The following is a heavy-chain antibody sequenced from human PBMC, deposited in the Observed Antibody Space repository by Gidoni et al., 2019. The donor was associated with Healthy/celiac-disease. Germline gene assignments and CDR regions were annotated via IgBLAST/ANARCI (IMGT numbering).Heavy chain of an antibody. Sequence: FQLVESGAGVTKPGASVKVSCKVCGYTLTELSTHWVRQAPGKALEWMRGFDPEDGETIYAQKFQGRVTMTEDTSTDTADMELSSLRSGDTAVYYCATEFHNGSFDYWGQGTLVTVSS. V-gene: IGHV1-24*01. CDR2: FDPEDGET. CDR1: GYTLTELS. CDR3: ATEFHNGSFDY. J-gene: IGHJ4*02. D-gene: IGHD1-26*01.